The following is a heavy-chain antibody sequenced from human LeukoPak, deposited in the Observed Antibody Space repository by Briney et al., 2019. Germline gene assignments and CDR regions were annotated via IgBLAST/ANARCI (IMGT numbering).Heavy chain of an antibody. CDR3: VKESGFMVAPNSAFDI. CDR2: ISRNGGST. D-gene: IGHD4/OR15-4a*01. V-gene: IGHV3-64D*06. CDR1: GFTFNSYP. Sequence: GGSLRLSCSASGFTFNSYPVLWVRQAPGKGLEYVSGISRNGGSTYYADSVKGRFTISRDNSKNTLYLQMSSLRAEDTAVYYCVKESGFMVAPNSAFDIWGQGTMVTVSS. J-gene: IGHJ3*02.